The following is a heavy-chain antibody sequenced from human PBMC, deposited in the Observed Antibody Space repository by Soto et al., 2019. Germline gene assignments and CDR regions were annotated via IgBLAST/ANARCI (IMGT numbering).Heavy chain of an antibody. CDR1: GGSITSYY. V-gene: IGHV4-59*01. J-gene: IGHJ4*01. Sequence: QVQLQESGPGLVKPSETLSLTCTVSGGSITSYYWSWIRQPPGKGLEWIGYIHNSGSTSYNPSLQSRVTISEDVSKTQFYMDLRSVTAADTAVYYCARRWSETDYWGHGTLVTVSS. CDR3: ARRWSETDY. CDR2: IHNSGST.